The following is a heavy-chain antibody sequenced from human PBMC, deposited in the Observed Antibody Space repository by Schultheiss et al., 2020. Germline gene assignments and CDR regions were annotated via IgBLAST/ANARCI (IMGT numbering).Heavy chain of an antibody. V-gene: IGHV5-10-1*01. Sequence: GGSLRLSCKGSGFSFTSYWISWVRQMPGKGLEWMGRIDPSDSYTNYSPSFQGHVTISADKSISTAYLQWSSLKASNTAMYYCARQGPTHYCSSTSCYRGGFDYWGQGTLVTVSS. J-gene: IGHJ4*02. D-gene: IGHD2-2*01. CDR1: GFSFTSYW. CDR3: ARQGPTHYCSSTSCYRGGFDY. CDR2: IDPSDSYT.